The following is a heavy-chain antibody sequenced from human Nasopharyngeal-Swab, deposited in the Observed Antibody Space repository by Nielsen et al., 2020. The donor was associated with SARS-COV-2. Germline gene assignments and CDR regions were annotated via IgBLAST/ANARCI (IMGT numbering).Heavy chain of an antibody. CDR3: AKDKWIKGHPQWLLGDY. Sequence: GESLKISCAASGFTFSNHAMGWVRQTPGKGLGWVSVISDHGADTYYADSVKGRFTISRDNSKNTLYLQMNSLRVDDTAVYYCAKDKWIKGHPQWLLGDYWGQGTLVTVSS. V-gene: IGHV3-23*01. D-gene: IGHD6-19*01. J-gene: IGHJ4*02. CDR2: ISDHGADT. CDR1: GFTFSNHA.